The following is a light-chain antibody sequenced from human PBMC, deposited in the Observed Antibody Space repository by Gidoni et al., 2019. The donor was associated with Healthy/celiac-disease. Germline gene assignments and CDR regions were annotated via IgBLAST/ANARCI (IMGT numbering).Light chain of an antibody. CDR3: SSYTSSSTLLYV. Sequence: QSALTQPASVSGSPGQSITISCTGTSSDVGGYNYVSWYPQHPGKAPKLMIDDVSNRPSGVSTRFSGSKSGNTASLTISGLQAEDEADYYCSSYTSSSTLLYVFGTGTKVTVL. V-gene: IGLV2-14*01. CDR1: SSDVGGYNY. CDR2: DVS. J-gene: IGLJ1*01.